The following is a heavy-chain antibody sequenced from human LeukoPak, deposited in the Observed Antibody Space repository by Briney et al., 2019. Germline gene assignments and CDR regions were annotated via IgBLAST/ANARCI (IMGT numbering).Heavy chain of an antibody. Sequence: PSETLSLTCAVSDYSISSAYYWGCIRRPPGKGLEWIGSIYHSGSTDYNPSLKSRVTISVDTSKNQFSLKLRSVTAADTAVYYCARDQAYCGGDCYFDFWGQGTLVTVSS. CDR1: DYSISSAYY. CDR3: ARDQAYCGGDCYFDF. CDR2: IYHSGST. V-gene: IGHV4-38-2*02. D-gene: IGHD2-21*02. J-gene: IGHJ4*02.